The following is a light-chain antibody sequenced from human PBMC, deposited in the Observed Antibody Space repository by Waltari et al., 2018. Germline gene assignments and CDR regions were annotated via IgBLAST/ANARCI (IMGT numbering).Light chain of an antibody. CDR3: ATWDDSLSGPV. CDR2: RNN. Sequence: HSVLTQPPSVSGTPGQRVTISCSGSSPNLGSNYVYWYQQLPGTAPKLLIYRNNQRPSGVPDRFSGSKSGTSASLAISGLRSEDEADYYCATWDDSLSGPVFGGGTKLTVL. CDR1: SPNLGSNY. V-gene: IGLV1-47*01. J-gene: IGLJ3*02.